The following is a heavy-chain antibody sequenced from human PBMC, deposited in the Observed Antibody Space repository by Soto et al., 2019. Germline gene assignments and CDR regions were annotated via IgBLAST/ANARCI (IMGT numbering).Heavy chain of an antibody. V-gene: IGHV1-3*01. CDR2: INAGNGNT. J-gene: IGHJ5*02. CDR1: GYTFTSYA. D-gene: IGHD6-13*01. Sequence: QVQLVQSGAEVKKPGASVKVSCKASGYTFTSYAMHWVRQAPGQRLEWMGWINAGNGNTKYSQKFQGRVTITRDTSASTACMELSSLRSEDTAVYYCARDRYSSSGYGSKGSKYPNNWFDPWGQGTLVTVSS. CDR3: ARDRYSSSGYGSKGSKYPNNWFDP.